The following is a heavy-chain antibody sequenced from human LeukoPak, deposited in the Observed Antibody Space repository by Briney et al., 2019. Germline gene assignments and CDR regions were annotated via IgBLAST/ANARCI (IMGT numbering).Heavy chain of an antibody. V-gene: IGHV4-30-2*01. Sequence: SQTLSLTCTVPAVSISSGVYSWSWIRQPPGKGLEWIVYIYHSGSTYYNPSVKSRVTISLDRSKSQFSLELSSVTAADTAVYYCARGHGSGIYVDAFDIWTQGTMVTVSS. D-gene: IGHD3-10*01. CDR3: ARGHGSGIYVDAFDI. J-gene: IGHJ3*02. CDR2: IYHSGST. CDR1: AVSISSGVYS.